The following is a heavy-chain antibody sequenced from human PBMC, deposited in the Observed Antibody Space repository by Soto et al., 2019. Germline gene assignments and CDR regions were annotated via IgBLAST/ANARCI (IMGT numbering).Heavy chain of an antibody. Sequence: QVQLQESGPGLVKPSETLSLTCIVSGGSVSSNYWSWVRQPPGKELEWIGDIYYSGNPNYNPSLKSRVTIAVDTSNNQFSLKLSSVTAADTAVYYCATFNYNNRPTWGQGTLVSVSS. V-gene: IGHV4-59*02. CDR3: ATFNYNNRPT. CDR2: IYYSGNP. J-gene: IGHJ5*02. CDR1: GGSVSSNY. D-gene: IGHD3-22*01.